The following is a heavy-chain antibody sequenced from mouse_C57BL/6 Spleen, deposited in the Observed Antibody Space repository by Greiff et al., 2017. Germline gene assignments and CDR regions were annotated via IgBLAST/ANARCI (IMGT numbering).Heavy chain of an antibody. Sequence: QVQLQQPGAELVKPGASVKLSCKASGYTFTSYWMHWVQQRPGRGLEWIGRIDPNSGGTKYNEKFKSKATLTVDKPSSTAYMQLSSLTSEDYAVYSCAREGITTVVADFDYWGQGTTLTVSS. V-gene: IGHV1-72*01. CDR1: GYTFTSYW. CDR3: AREGITTVVADFDY. J-gene: IGHJ2*01. D-gene: IGHD1-1*01. CDR2: IDPNSGGT.